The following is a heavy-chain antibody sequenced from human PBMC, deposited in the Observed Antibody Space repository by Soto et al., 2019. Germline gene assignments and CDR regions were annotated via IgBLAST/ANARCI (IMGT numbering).Heavy chain of an antibody. CDR1: GFTFSSYW. D-gene: IGHD4-17*01. J-gene: IGHJ4*02. CDR3: VRASVDYDY. CDR2: ISLDGSST. V-gene: IGHV3-74*01. Sequence: GGSLRLSCAASGFTFSSYWMHWVRQAPGKGLVCVSRISLDGSSTNYADSVKGRFTTSRDNAKNTLFLQMNNLRAEDTAVYYCVRASVDYDYWGQGTLVTVSS.